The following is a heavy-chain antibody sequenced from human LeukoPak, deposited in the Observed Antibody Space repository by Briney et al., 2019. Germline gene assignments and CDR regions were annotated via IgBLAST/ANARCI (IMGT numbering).Heavy chain of an antibody. Sequence: GGSLRLSCAASGFTFSSYSMNWVRQAPAKGLEWVSSISSSSSYIYYADSVKDRFTISRDNAKNSLYLQMHSLRTEDTAAYYCARDLYYYDSSGSFDYWGQGTLVTVSS. J-gene: IGHJ4*02. CDR2: ISSSSSYI. V-gene: IGHV3-21*01. CDR1: GFTFSSYS. D-gene: IGHD3-22*01. CDR3: ARDLYYYDSSGSFDY.